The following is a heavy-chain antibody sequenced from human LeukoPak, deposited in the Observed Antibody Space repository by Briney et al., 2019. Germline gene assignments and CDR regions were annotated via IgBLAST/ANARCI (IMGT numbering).Heavy chain of an antibody. J-gene: IGHJ4*02. D-gene: IGHD3-10*01. CDR2: INHSGST. Sequence: SETLSLTCAVYGGSFSGYYWSWIRQPPGKGLEWIWEINHSGSTNYNPSLKSRVTISVDTSKNQFSLKLSSVTAADTAVYYCARAITMVRVDYWGQGTLVTVSS. CDR1: GGSFSGYY. CDR3: ARAITMVRVDY. V-gene: IGHV4-34*01.